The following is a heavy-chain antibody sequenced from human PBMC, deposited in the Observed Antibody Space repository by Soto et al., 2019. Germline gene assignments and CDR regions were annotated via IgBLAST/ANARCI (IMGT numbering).Heavy chain of an antibody. V-gene: IGHV4-59*08. D-gene: IGHD3-22*01. Sequence: SETLSLTCTVSGGSITTSYWSWIRQSPGKGLEWIGYIYSSGSTNYNPSLKSRVTISVDTSKNQFSLKLSSLSAADTAVYYYYLGMDVWGQGTTVTVSS. CDR1: GGSITTSY. CDR3: YLGMDV. CDR2: IYSSGST. J-gene: IGHJ6*02.